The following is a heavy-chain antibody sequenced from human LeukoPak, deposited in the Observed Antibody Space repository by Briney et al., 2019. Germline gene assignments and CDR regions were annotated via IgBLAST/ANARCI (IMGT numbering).Heavy chain of an antibody. CDR1: GLIFSSYW. J-gene: IGHJ1*01. V-gene: IGHV3-23*01. CDR2: ISPSGDIT. Sequence: GGSLRLSCAVSGLIFSSYWMHWVRQAPGKGLEWVSGISPSGDITYYTDSVRGRFTISRDNFKNTLSLQVNSLRAEDTAMYYCAKDDDWGRYKHWGQGTLVTVSS. CDR3: AKDDDWGRYKH. D-gene: IGHD3-16*01.